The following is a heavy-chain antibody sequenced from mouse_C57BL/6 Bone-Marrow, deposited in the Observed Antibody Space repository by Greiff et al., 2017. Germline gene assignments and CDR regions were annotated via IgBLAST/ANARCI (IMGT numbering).Heavy chain of an antibody. D-gene: IGHD3-3*01. Sequence: VQLQQPGAELVMPGASVKLSCKASGYTFTSYWMHWVKQRPGQGLEWIGEIDPSDSYTNYNQKFKGKSTLTVDKSSSTAYMQLSSLTSEDSAVYYCARVRTAYFDYWGQGTTLTVSS. J-gene: IGHJ2*01. CDR2: IDPSDSYT. CDR1: GYTFTSYW. V-gene: IGHV1-69*01. CDR3: ARVRTAYFDY.